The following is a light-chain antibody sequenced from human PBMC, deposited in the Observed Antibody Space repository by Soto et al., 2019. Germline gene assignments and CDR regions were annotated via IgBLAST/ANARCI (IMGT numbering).Light chain of an antibody. V-gene: IGKV3-20*01. Sequence: EVVLTQSPGTLSLSPGERATLSCTASQSVSSSYLAWYQQKPGQAPRLLIYGASSRATGISDRFSGSGSGTDFTLTISRLEPEDFAVYYCQQYGSSPWTFGQGTKVEIK. CDR2: GAS. CDR3: QQYGSSPWT. J-gene: IGKJ1*01. CDR1: QSVSSSY.